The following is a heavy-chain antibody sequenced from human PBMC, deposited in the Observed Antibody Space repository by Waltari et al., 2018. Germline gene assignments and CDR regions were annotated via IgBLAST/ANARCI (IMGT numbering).Heavy chain of an antibody. V-gene: IGHV3-74*01. CDR2: INSDGSST. J-gene: IGHJ4*02. CDR1: GFAFSTYW. Sequence: EVQLVESGGGLVQPGGCLRLSCAASGFAFSTYWMQWVRKAPGKGLVWVSRINSDGSSTSYADSVKGRFTISRDNAEHTLYLQMNSLRAEDTAVYYCAREGFSPGDYWGQGTLVTVSS. CDR3: AREGFSPGDY.